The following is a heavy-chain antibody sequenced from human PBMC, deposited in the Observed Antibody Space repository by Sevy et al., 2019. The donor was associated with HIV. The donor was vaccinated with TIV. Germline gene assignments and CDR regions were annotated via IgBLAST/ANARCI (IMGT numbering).Heavy chain of an antibody. CDR1: GFTVSTYA. CDR2: ITGGRDST. Sequence: GGSRRLSCAASGFTVSTYAINWVRQAPGEGLEWVSAITGGRDSTYYADSVKGRFTISRDNSKNVVYLQMNSLRAEDTAVYYCAAGDTSMDTDLDYWGQGTLVTVSS. V-gene: IGHV3-23*01. D-gene: IGHD5-18*01. CDR3: AAGDTSMDTDLDY. J-gene: IGHJ4*02.